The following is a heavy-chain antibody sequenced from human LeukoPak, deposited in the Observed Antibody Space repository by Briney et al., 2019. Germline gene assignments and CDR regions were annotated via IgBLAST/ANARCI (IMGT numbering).Heavy chain of an antibody. D-gene: IGHD4-23*01. V-gene: IGHV3-7*03. CDR2: IKKDGSEK. CDR3: ARLSGNSFVVWWRGGEIDY. J-gene: IGHJ4*02. CDR1: GFTFSSYW. Sequence: GGSLRLSCAASGFTFSSYWMSRVRQAPGKGLEWVANIKKDGSEKKYVDSAKGRFTISRDNAKNSLYLQMNSLRAEDTAVYYCARLSGNSFVVWWRGGEIDYWGQGTLVTVSS.